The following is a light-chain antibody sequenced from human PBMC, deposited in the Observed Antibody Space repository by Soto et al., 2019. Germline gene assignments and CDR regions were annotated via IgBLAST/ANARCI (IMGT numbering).Light chain of an antibody. J-gene: IGKJ2*01. CDR3: QQYNNWPYT. V-gene: IGKV3-15*01. CDR2: GAS. Sequence: EIVMTQSPATLSVSPGERATLSCRASQSVSSNLAWYQQKPGQAPRLLIYGASTRATGIPARFSGSGSGTEFTLTISSLQPEDFAVYYCQQYNNWPYTVGQGTKVDIK. CDR1: QSVSSN.